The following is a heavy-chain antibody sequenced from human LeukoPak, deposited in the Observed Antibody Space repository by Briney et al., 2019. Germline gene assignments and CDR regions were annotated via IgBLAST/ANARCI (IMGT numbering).Heavy chain of an antibody. CDR3: AKAPLLWFGESRLDY. CDR1: GFTFSSYA. Sequence: GGSLRLSCAASGFTFSSYAMSWVRQAPGKGLEWVSAISGSGGSTYYADSVKGRFTISRDNSKNTLYLQMNSLRAEDTAVYYCAKAPLLWFGESRLDYWGQGTLVTVSS. CDR2: ISGSGGST. V-gene: IGHV3-23*01. J-gene: IGHJ4*02. D-gene: IGHD3-10*01.